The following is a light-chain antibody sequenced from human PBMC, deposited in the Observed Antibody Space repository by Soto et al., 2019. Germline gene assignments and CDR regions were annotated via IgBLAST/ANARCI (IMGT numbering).Light chain of an antibody. CDR1: QSVTSN. CDR2: GAS. J-gene: IGKJ5*01. Sequence: EIVMTQSPATLSVSPGERATLSCRASQSVTSNLAWYQQKPGQAPSLLIYGASNRATGIPARFSGSGSGTDFTLTIRGLEPEDFAVYYCQQRSNWPPITLGQGTRLEIK. V-gene: IGKV3-11*01. CDR3: QQRSNWPPIT.